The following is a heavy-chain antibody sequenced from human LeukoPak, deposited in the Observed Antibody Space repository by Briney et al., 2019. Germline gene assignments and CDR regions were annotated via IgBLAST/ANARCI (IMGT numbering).Heavy chain of an antibody. CDR1: GYTFTGYY. V-gene: IGHV1-46*01. D-gene: IGHD1-26*01. CDR3: ARPSGRAVRSGAFDI. Sequence: ASVNVSCKASGYTFTGYYMHWVRQAPGQGLEWMGIINPSGGSTSYAQKFQGRVTMTRDTSTSTVYMELSSLRSEDTAVYYCARPSGRAVRSGAFDIWGQGTMVTVSS. CDR2: INPSGGST. J-gene: IGHJ3*02.